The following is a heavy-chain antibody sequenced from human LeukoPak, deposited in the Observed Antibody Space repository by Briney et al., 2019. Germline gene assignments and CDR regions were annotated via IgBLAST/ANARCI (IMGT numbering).Heavy chain of an antibody. CDR2: IYYSGST. D-gene: IGHD3-10*01. Sequence: SVTLSLTCTVSGGSISSNSYYWGWIRQPPGKGLEWIGSIYYSGSTYYNPSLKNRLTISVDTSKNQFSLKLSSVTAADTAVYYCARTRYYYGSRSYGAPYYFDYWGQGTLVTVSS. V-gene: IGHV4-39*01. CDR1: GGSISSNSYY. J-gene: IGHJ4*02. CDR3: ARTRYYYGSRSYGAPYYFDY.